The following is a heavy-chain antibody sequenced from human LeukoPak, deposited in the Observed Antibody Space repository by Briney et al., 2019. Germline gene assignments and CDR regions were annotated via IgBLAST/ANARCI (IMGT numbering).Heavy chain of an antibody. CDR2: IKQDGSEK. V-gene: IGHV3-7*01. J-gene: IGHJ4*02. CDR1: GFTFSSYW. D-gene: IGHD3-10*01. Sequence: GGSLRLSCADSGFTFSSYWMSWVRQAPGKGLEWVANIKQDGSEKYYVDSVKGRFTISRDNAKNSLYLQMNSLRAEDTAVYYCARSIWFGDLRFDYWGQGTLVTVSS. CDR3: ARSIWFGDLRFDY.